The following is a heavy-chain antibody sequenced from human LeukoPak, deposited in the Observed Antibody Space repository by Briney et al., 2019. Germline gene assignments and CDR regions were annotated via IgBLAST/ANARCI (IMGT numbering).Heavy chain of an antibody. J-gene: IGHJ2*01. CDR3: ARSTPIKGWYFDL. CDR2: IYYSGST. Sequence: SETLSLTCTVSGGSISSYYWTWIRQPPGKGLEWIGYIYYSGSTNYNPSLKSRVTISVDTSKNQFSLKLSSVTAADTAVYYCARSTPIKGWYFDLWGRGTLVTVSS. CDR1: GGSISSYY. D-gene: IGHD3-9*01. V-gene: IGHV4-59*01.